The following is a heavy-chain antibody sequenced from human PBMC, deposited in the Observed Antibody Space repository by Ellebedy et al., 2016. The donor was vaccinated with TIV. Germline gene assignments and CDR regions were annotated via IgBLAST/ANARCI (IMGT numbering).Heavy chain of an antibody. CDR1: GFNFRSHT. V-gene: IGHV3-21*05. CDR3: ARETGSSGHAGFWGY. CDR2: ISSGGDDI. J-gene: IGHJ4*02. Sequence: GGSLRLXXATSGFNFRSHTMNWVRQAPGKGLEWVSYISSGGDDIYYADSVKGRFTISRDNSKNTLDLQMDSLTAEDTAVYYCARETGSSGHAGFWGYWGQGVLVTVSS. D-gene: IGHD3-22*01.